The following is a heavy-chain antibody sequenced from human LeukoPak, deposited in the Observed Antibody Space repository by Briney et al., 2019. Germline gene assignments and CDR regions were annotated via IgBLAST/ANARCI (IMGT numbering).Heavy chain of an antibody. CDR2: IYYSGST. D-gene: IGHD6-6*01. CDR3: ASVAARPEAFDI. V-gene: IGHV4-39*01. Sequence: PSETLFLTCTGSGGSISSSSYYWGWIRQPPAKALEWIGSIYYSGSTYYNPSLKSRVTISVDTSKNQFSLKLSSVTAADTAVYYCASVAARPEAFDIWGQGTMVTVSS. J-gene: IGHJ3*02. CDR1: GGSISSSSYY.